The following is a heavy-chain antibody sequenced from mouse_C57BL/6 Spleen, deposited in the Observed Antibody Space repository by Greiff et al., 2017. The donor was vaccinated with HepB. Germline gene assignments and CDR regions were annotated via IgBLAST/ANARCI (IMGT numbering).Heavy chain of an antibody. CDR1: GYTFTSYW. CDR3: ARDYSNYQYYFDY. CDR2: INPSSGYT. D-gene: IGHD2-5*01. Sequence: VQLQQSGAELAKPGASVKLSCKASGYTFTSYWMHWVKQRPGQGLEWIGYINPSSGYTKYNQKFKDKATLTADKSSSTAYMQLSSLTYEDSAVNYCARDYSNYQYYFDYWGQGTTLTVSS. J-gene: IGHJ2*01. V-gene: IGHV1-7*01.